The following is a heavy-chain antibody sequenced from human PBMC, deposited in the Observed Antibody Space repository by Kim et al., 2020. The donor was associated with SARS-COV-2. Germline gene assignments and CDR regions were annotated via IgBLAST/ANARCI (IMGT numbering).Heavy chain of an antibody. CDR3: AKAPIGYSSSWYVDY. V-gene: IGHV3-9*01. D-gene: IGHD6-13*01. Sequence: DSVKGRCTNSRDKAKNSLYLQMNSLRAEDTALYYCAKAPIGYSSSWYVDYWGQGTLVTVSS. J-gene: IGHJ4*02.